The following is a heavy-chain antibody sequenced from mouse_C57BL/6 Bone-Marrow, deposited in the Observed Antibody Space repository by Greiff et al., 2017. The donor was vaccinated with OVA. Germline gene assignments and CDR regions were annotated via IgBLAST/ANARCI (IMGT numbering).Heavy chain of an antibody. CDR2: INYDGSST. J-gene: IGHJ3*01. CDR1: GFTFSDYY. V-gene: IGHV5-16*01. Sequence: EVKLVESEGGLVQPGSSMKLSCTASGFTFSDYYMAWVRQVPEKGLEWVANINYDGSSTYYLDSLKSRFIISRDNAKNILYLQMSSLKSEDTATYYCARDDGYWAWFAYWGQGTLVTVSA. CDR3: ARDDGYWAWFAY. D-gene: IGHD2-3*01.